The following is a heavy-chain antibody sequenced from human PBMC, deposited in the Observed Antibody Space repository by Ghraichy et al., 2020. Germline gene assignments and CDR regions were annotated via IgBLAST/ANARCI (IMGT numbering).Heavy chain of an antibody. CDR3: TRDGQDSIRHFDY. CDR1: GFTFGGYT. J-gene: IGHJ4*02. V-gene: IGHV3-49*03. CDR2: IRSKTNGGTA. D-gene: IGHD3/OR15-3a*01. Sequence: GGSLRLSCTASGFTFGGYTMSWFRQAPGKGLEWVGFIRSKTNGGTAEYAASVKGRFTISRDDSKSIAYLQMNSLKTEDTAVYYCTRDGQDSIRHFDYWGQGALVTVSS.